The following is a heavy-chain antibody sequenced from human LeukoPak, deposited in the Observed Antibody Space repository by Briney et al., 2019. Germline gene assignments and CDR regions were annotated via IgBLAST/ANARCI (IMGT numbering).Heavy chain of an antibody. D-gene: IGHD3-3*01. CDR3: ARRSITIFGVVTYYYYYYYMDV. Sequence: GGSLRLSCAASGFTFSSYAMHWVRQAPGKGLEWVALISYDGSNKYYADSVKARFIISRDNSKNTVYLQMNSLRAEDTAVYYCARRSITIFGVVTYYYYYYYMDVWGKGTTVTVSS. V-gene: IGHV3-30*04. J-gene: IGHJ6*03. CDR1: GFTFSSYA. CDR2: ISYDGSNK.